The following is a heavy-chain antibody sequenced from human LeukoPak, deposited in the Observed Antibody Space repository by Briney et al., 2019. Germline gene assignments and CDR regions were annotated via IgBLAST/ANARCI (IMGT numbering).Heavy chain of an antibody. CDR2: IYYSGSTNGST. J-gene: IGHJ4*02. CDR3: ARERTPGSGLDY. CDR1: GGSVSSGSYY. D-gene: IGHD2-15*01. V-gene: IGHV4-61*01. Sequence: SETLSLTCTVSGGSVSSGSYYWSWIRQPPGKGLEWIGYIYYSGSTNGSTNYNPSLKGRVTISIDTSKNQFSLKLSSVTAADTAVYYCARERTPGSGLDYWGQGTLVTVSS.